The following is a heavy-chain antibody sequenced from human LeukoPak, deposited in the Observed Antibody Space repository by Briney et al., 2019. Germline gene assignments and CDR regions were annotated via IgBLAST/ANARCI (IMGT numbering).Heavy chain of an antibody. CDR3: ARYRGGVVAAKNFDY. J-gene: IGHJ4*02. CDR1: GGSFSGYY. Sequence: SETLSLTCAVYGGSFSGYYWSWIRQPPGKGLEWIGEINHSGSTNYNPSLKSRVTISVDTFKNQFSLKLSSVTAADTAVYYCARYRGGVVAAKNFDYWGQGTLVTVSP. CDR2: INHSGST. D-gene: IGHD2-15*01. V-gene: IGHV4-34*01.